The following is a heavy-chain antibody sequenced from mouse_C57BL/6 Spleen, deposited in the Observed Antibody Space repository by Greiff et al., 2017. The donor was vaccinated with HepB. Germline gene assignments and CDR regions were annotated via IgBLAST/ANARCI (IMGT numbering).Heavy chain of an antibody. D-gene: IGHD1-1*01. CDR3: ARCPYYGSGYWYFDV. CDR2: IHPNSGST. Sequence: QVQLQQPGAELVKPGASVKLSCKASGYTFTSYWMHWVKQRPGQGLEWIGMIHPNSGSTNYNEKFKSKATLTVDNSSSTAYMQLSSLTSVDSAVYYCARCPYYGSGYWYFDVWGTGTTVTVSS. V-gene: IGHV1-64*01. CDR1: GYTFTSYW. J-gene: IGHJ1*03.